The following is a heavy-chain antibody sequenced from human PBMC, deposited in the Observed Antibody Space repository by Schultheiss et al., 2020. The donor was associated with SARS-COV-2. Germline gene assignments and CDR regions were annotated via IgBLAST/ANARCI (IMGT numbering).Heavy chain of an antibody. CDR3: ARGPDYSSSSDYYYYGMDV. D-gene: IGHD6-6*01. J-gene: IGHJ6*02. CDR2: INHSGST. Sequence: SETLSLTCTVSGGSISSGGYYWSWIRQPPGKGLEWIGEINHSGSTNYNPSLKSPVTISVDTSKNQFSLKLSSVTAADTAVYYCARGPDYSSSSDYYYYGMDVWGQGTTVTVSS. V-gene: IGHV4-39*07. CDR1: GGSISSGGYY.